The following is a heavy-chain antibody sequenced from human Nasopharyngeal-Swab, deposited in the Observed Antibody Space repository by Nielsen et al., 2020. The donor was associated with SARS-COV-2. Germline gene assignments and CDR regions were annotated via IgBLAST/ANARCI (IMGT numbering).Heavy chain of an antibody. V-gene: IGHV3-23*01. CDR3: AKPHLRYYDWLLFDY. J-gene: IGHJ4*02. Sequence: GGSLRLSCAGSAFTFSHYAMSWVRQAPGKGLEWVSAISGSGDNTYYADSVKGRFTISRDNPKNTLYLQMNSPRAEDTAVYYCAKPHLRYYDWLLFDYWGQGTLVTVSS. CDR2: ISGSGDNT. D-gene: IGHD3-9*01. CDR1: AFTFSHYA.